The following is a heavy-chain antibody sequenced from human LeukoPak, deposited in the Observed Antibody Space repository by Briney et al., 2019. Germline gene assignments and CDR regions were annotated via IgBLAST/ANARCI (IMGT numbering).Heavy chain of an antibody. J-gene: IGHJ4*02. D-gene: IGHD5-12*01. Sequence: GGSLRLSCAASGFTFNNYGMHWVRQAPGKGLEWVSGISGSGGRTYNADSVKGRFTISRDNSKNTLYLQMNSLRAEDTAVYYCAKGLSGYSGYDSDYWGQGTLVTVSS. CDR3: AKGLSGYSGYDSDY. CDR2: ISGSGGRT. V-gene: IGHV3-23*01. CDR1: GFTFNNYG.